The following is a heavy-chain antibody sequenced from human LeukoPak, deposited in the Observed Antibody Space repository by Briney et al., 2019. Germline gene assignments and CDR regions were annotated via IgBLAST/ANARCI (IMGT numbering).Heavy chain of an antibody. V-gene: IGHV1-8*02. CDR2: MNPNSGNT. CDR1: GSTFSSYD. D-gene: IGHD3-22*01. CDR3: VRGYYDSSGYYFLSAFDI. J-gene: IGHJ3*02. Sequence: ASVKVSCKASGSTFSSYDINWVRQATGQGLEWMGWMNPNSGNTGYAQKFQGRVTMTRNTSISTAYMELSSLRSEDAAVYYCVRGYYDSSGYYFLSAFDIWGQGTMVTVSS.